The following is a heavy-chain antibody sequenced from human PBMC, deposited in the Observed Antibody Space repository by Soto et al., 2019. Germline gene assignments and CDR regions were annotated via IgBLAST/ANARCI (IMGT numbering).Heavy chain of an antibody. CDR1: GFAFSSYA. Sequence: EGPLTLSCAASGFAFSSYAMNWVRQAPGQGLEWVSTISGSGEITFYADSVKGRFTSSRDNSKNRLFLQMNSLRADDTAVYFCAKDKISRSVAAASRNWFDPWGQGTLVTVSS. CDR2: ISGSGEIT. D-gene: IGHD6-25*01. CDR3: AKDKISRSVAAASRNWFDP. J-gene: IGHJ5*02. V-gene: IGHV3-23*01.